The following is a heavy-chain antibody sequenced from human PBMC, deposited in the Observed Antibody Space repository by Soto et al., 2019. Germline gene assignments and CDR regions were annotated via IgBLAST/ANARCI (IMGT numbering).Heavy chain of an antibody. CDR3: AHRPGFSMSFDY. D-gene: IGHD3-22*01. V-gene: IGHV2-5*02. CDR1: GFSLSTYGVG. Sequence: SAPTVVNPTQTVTLTGTFSGFSLSTYGVGVAWVRQPPGKALDWLALIYWDDDKRYSPSLETRLTITKDTSKNHVVLTMTKMDPVDTGTHYCAHRPGFSMSFDYWGQGALVTVSS. CDR2: IYWDDDK. J-gene: IGHJ4*02.